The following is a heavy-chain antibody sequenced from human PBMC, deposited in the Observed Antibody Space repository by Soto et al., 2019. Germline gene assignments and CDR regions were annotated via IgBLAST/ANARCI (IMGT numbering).Heavy chain of an antibody. V-gene: IGHV3-33*01. D-gene: IGHD5-18*01. CDR1: GFSFSNYG. J-gene: IGHJ4*02. CDR3: AREGLTYSYGFDY. CDR2: IWYDGSNK. Sequence: QVQLVESGGGVVLAGGSLRLSCAVSGFSFSNYGMHWVRQAPGKGLEWVALIWYDGSNKYYADSVRGRFTISRDNSKNTLYLQMSSLTAEDTAVYFCAREGLTYSYGFDYWGQGTLVTVSS.